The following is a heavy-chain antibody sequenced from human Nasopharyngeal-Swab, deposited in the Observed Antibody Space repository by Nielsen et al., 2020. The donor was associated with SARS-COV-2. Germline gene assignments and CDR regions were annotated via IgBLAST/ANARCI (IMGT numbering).Heavy chain of an antibody. Sequence: SDTLSLTCPVSGASLSSYYWSWIRQPPGKGLEWVAYSHYSGSTNYNPSLKSRVTMSVDTSKRPFSLMLTSVTAANTAVYCCARGFDYWGQGTLVTVSS. V-gene: IGHV4-59*08. CDR1: GASLSSYY. CDR2: SHYSGST. CDR3: ARGFDY. J-gene: IGHJ4*02.